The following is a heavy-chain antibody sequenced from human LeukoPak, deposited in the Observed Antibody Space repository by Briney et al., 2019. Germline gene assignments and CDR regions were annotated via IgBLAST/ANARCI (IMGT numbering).Heavy chain of an antibody. CDR2: IDPSDSYT. CDR3: ARGVQLSTPNWFDP. Sequence: GESLKIPCKGSGYSFTNYWISWVRQMPGKGLEWMGKIDPSDSYTNYSPSFQGHVTISADKSISTAYLQWSSLKASDTAMYYCARGVQLSTPNWFDPWGQGTLVTVSS. CDR1: GYSFTNYW. J-gene: IGHJ5*02. V-gene: IGHV5-10-1*01. D-gene: IGHD2-2*01.